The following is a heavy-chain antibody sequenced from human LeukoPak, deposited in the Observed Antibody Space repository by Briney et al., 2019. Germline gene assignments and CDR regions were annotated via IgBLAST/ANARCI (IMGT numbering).Heavy chain of an antibody. CDR2: IWYDGSNK. CDR1: GFIFKTYA. J-gene: IGHJ4*02. CDR3: VRDPPSNGWSFDY. V-gene: IGHV3-33*01. Sequence: PGGSLRLSCAASGFIFKTYAMHWDRQAPGKGLEWVTMIWYDGSNKYYGDSVKGRFTISRDNSKNTVYLQMNSLRVEDTAVYYCVRDPPSNGWSFDYWGQGALVTVSS. D-gene: IGHD6-19*01.